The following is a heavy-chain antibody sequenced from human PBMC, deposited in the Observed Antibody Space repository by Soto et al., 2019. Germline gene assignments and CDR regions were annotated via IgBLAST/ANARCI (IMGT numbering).Heavy chain of an antibody. CDR3: ARDRDCGNERDVFDI. CDR1: GFTFSSYW. V-gene: IGHV3-74*01. D-gene: IGHD1-1*01. CDR2: TNGDGRST. J-gene: IGHJ3*02. Sequence: EVQLVESGGGLVQPGGSLRLSCAASGFTFSSYWMHWVRQAPGKGLVWVSRTNGDGRSTDYADPVKGRFTISRDNAKNTLYRQMNSLRAEDTAVYYCARDRDCGNERDVFDICCKGKMVTVSS.